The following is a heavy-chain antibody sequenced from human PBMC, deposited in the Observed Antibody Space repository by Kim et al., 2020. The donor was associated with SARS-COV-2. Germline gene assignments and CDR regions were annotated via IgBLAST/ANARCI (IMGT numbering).Heavy chain of an antibody. CDR2: IYSGGST. Sequence: GGSLRLSCVASGFTVSSNYMSWVRQAPGKGLEWVSVIYSGGSTSYAASVKGRFTISRHNSKNTLYLQMNSLRAEDTAVYYCARNKYYCSSTSCGTSFDPWGQGTLVTVSS. V-gene: IGHV3-53*04. J-gene: IGHJ5*02. CDR1: GFTVSSNY. D-gene: IGHD2-2*01. CDR3: ARNKYYCSSTSCGTSFDP.